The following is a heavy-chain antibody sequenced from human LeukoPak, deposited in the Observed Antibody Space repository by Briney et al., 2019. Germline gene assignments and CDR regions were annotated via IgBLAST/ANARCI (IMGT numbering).Heavy chain of an antibody. CDR3: ASLSMIVPGRVD. V-gene: IGHV4-30-2*01. CDR1: GGSISSGGYS. D-gene: IGHD3-22*01. Sequence: TQSLTCAVSGGSISSGGYSWSWIRQPPGKGLEWIGYIYHSGSTYYNPSLKSRVTISVDRSKNQFSLKLSSVTAADTAVYYCASLSMIVPGRVDWGQGTLVTVSS. CDR2: IYHSGST. J-gene: IGHJ4*02.